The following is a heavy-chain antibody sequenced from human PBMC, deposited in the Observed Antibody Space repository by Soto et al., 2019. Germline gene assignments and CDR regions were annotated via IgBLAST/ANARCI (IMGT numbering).Heavy chain of an antibody. J-gene: IGHJ4*02. CDR2: IYYSGST. Sequence: SETLSLTCTVSGGSISSSSYYWGWIRQPPGKGLEWIGSIYYSGSTYYNPSLKSRVTISVDTSKNQFSLKLSSVTAADTAVYYCARRGYSYGYTLFDYWGQGTLVTSPQ. CDR1: GGSISSSSYY. V-gene: IGHV4-39*01. D-gene: IGHD5-18*01. CDR3: ARRGYSYGYTLFDY.